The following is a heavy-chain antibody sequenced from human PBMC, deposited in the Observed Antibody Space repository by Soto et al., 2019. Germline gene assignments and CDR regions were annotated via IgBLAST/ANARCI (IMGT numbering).Heavy chain of an antibody. CDR2: ISSSSAYI. Sequence: PGGSLRLSCAASGLTINIYSMNWVRQAPGKGLEWVSSISSSSAYIYYSDSVKGRFTVSRDNAKRSLYLEMNSLRAEDTAVYYCASGGDYFGYWGPGTLVTVSS. V-gene: IGHV3-21*01. CDR1: GLTINIYS. CDR3: ASGGDYFGY. J-gene: IGHJ4*02.